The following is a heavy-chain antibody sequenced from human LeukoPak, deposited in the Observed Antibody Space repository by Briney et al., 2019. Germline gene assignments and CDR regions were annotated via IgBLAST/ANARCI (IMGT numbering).Heavy chain of an antibody. CDR1: GFTFSSYA. V-gene: IGHV3-23*01. CDR3: ALPPHYDFWSGFYDY. CDR2: ISGSGGST. J-gene: IGHJ4*02. Sequence: PGGSLRLSCAASGFTFSSYAMSWVCQAPGKGLEWVSAISGSGGSTYYADSVKGRFTISRDNSKNTLYLQMNSLRAEDTAVYYCALPPHYDFWSGFYDYWGQGTLVTVSS. D-gene: IGHD3-3*01.